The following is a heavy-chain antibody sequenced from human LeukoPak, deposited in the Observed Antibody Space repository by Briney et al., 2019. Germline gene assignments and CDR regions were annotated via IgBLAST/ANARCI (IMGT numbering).Heavy chain of an antibody. CDR2: MYYSGST. Sequence: PSETLSLTCSVSGGSIRSSGYYWAWIRQPPGKGLEWIASMYYSGSTYYNPSLKSRVTISVDTSKNQVSLRLNSVTAADTAVFYCARQDVSARWFDPWGQGALVTVSS. D-gene: IGHD5-24*01. CDR1: GGSIRSSGYY. CDR3: ARQDVSARWFDP. J-gene: IGHJ5*02. V-gene: IGHV4-39*01.